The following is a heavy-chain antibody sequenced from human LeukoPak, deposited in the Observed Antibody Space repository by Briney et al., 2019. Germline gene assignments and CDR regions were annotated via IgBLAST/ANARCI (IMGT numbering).Heavy chain of an antibody. CDR2: ISGSGGST. D-gene: IGHD4-11*01. CDR3: AKIYSNHPYRYFDY. V-gene: IGHV3-23*01. CDR1: GFTFSSYG. Sequence: GGSLRLSCAASGFTFSSYGMSWVRQAPGKGLEWVSAISGSGGSTYYADSVKGRFTISRDNSKNTLYLQMNSLRAEDTAVYYCAKIYSNHPYRYFDYWGQGTLVTVSS. J-gene: IGHJ4*02.